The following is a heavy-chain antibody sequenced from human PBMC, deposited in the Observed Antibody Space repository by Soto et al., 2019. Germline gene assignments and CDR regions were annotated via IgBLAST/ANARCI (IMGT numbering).Heavy chain of an antibody. J-gene: IGHJ6*02. D-gene: IGHD6-6*01. Sequence: GGSLRLSCAASGFTFSSYAMSWVRQAPGKGLEWVSAISGSGGSTYYAASVKGRFTISRDKSKNTLYLQMNSLRAEDTAVYYCANLIAAQDYYYGMDVWCQGTTVTVSS. CDR3: ANLIAAQDYYYGMDV. V-gene: IGHV3-23*01. CDR1: GFTFSSYA. CDR2: ISGSGGST.